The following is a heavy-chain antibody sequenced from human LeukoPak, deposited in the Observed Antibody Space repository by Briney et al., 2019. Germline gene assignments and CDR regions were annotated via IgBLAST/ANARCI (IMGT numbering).Heavy chain of an antibody. CDR3: ARAYYYDSSGSDY. D-gene: IGHD3-22*01. CDR2: ISSSGSTI. J-gene: IGHJ4*02. CDR1: GFTFSSYE. V-gene: IGHV3-48*03. Sequence: GGSLRLSCAASGFTFSSYEMNWVRQAPGKGLEWVSYISSSGSTIYYADSVKGRFTISRDNAKNSLYLQMNSLRAEDTAVYYCARAYYYDSSGSDYRGQGTLVTVSS.